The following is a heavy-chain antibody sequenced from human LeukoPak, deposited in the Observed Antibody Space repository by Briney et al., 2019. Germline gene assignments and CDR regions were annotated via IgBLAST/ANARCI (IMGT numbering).Heavy chain of an antibody. CDR2: ISSSSSM. J-gene: IGHJ4*02. CDR3: ARGHEALGY. CDR1: GFTFSSHS. D-gene: IGHD3-10*01. V-gene: IGHV3-48*04. Sequence: GGSLRLSCTASGFTFSSHSMNWVRQAPGKGLEWVSYISSSSSMYYADSVKGRFTISRDNSKNTLYLEINSLRAEDTAIYYCARGHEALGYWGQGTLVTVSS.